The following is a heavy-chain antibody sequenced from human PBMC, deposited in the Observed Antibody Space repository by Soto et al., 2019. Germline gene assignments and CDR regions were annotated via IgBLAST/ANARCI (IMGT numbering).Heavy chain of an antibody. J-gene: IGHJ4*02. Sequence: SEPLSLTCAVSGGSISSTNWWTWVRQSPGRGLEWIGEIYHSGTTNYSPSLKSRVNIAVDMSTNHFSLTLISVTAADTAVYYCAISGYDYVWGSYRHFDYWGQGTLVTVSS. D-gene: IGHD3-16*02. CDR2: IYHSGTT. V-gene: IGHV4-4*02. CDR3: AISGYDYVWGSYRHFDY. CDR1: GGSISSTNW.